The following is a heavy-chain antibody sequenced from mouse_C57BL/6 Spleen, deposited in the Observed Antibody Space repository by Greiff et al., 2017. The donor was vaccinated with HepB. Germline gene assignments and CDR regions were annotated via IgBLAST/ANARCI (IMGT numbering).Heavy chain of an antibody. CDR2: IYPGDGDT. Sequence: VKLQQSGPELVKPGASVKISCKASGYAFSSSWMNWVKQRPGKGLEWIGRIYPGDGDTNYNGKFKGKATLTADKSSSTAYMQLSSLTSEDSAVYFCVLLLPFAYWGQGTLVTVSA. D-gene: IGHD1-1*01. J-gene: IGHJ3*01. V-gene: IGHV1-82*01. CDR3: VLLLPFAY. CDR1: GYAFSSSW.